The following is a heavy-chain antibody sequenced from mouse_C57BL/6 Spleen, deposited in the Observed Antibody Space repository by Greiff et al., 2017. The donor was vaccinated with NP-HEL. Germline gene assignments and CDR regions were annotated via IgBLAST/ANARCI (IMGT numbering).Heavy chain of an antibody. CDR1: GYTFTSYW. D-gene: IGHD1-1*01. CDR2: IHPNSGST. Sequence: QVQLQQPGAELVKPGASVKLSCKASGYTFTSYWMHWVKQRPGQGLEWIGMIHPNSGSTNYNEKFKSKATLTVDKSSSTAYMQLSSLTSEDSAVYYCAKEGYYGSSYDWYVDVWGTGTTVTVSS. V-gene: IGHV1-64*01. J-gene: IGHJ1*03. CDR3: AKEGYYGSSYDWYVDV.